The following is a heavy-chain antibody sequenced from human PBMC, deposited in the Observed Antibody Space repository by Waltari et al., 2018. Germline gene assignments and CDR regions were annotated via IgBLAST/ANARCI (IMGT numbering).Heavy chain of an antibody. Sequence: EVQVLESGGDLVQPGGSLRLSCAASGFSFGPSGMSWVRQGPGKGLEWVSGIHNDGSRTYYVDSVKGRFTISRDNSKNTMSLQMNSLRAEDTAIYYCVKGIWTSAASYYAGLDVWGQGTTVTVSS. CDR3: VKGIWTSAASYYAGLDV. J-gene: IGHJ6*02. V-gene: IGHV3-23*03. D-gene: IGHD3-22*01. CDR1: GFSFGPSG. CDR2: IHNDGSRT.